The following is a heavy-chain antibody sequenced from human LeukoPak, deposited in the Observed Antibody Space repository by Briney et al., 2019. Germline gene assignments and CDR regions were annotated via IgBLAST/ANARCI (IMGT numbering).Heavy chain of an antibody. V-gene: IGHV3-30*02. D-gene: IGHD2-2*01. Sequence: GGSLRLSCAASGFTFSSYGMHWVRQAPGKGLEWVAFIRYDGSNKYYVDSVKGRFTISRDNSKNTLYLQMNSLRAEDTAVYYCAKEPFSYCSSTSCSPDPWGQGTLVTVSS. CDR1: GFTFSSYG. CDR3: AKEPFSYCSSTSCSPDP. J-gene: IGHJ5*02. CDR2: IRYDGSNK.